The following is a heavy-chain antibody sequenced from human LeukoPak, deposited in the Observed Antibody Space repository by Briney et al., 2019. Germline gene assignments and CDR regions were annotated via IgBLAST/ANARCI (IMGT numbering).Heavy chain of an antibody. CDR1: GVSISSSSYY. CDR3: ARHGTPLRYGSGNYYKGAPFDY. Sequence: SETLSLTCNVSGVSISSSSYYWSWIRQPPGKGLEWIGEINHSGSTNYNPSLKSRVTISVDTSKNQFSLKLSSVTAADTAVYYCARHGTPLRYGSGNYYKGAPFDYWGQGTLVTVSS. CDR2: INHSGST. D-gene: IGHD3-10*01. J-gene: IGHJ4*02. V-gene: IGHV4-39*01.